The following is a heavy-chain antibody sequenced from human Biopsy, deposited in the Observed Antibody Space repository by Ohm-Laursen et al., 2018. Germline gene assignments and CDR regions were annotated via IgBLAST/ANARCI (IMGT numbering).Heavy chain of an antibody. D-gene: IGHD2-2*02. V-gene: IGHV4-59*08. CDR3: ASMPAAIHEPNYSYYGMHV. J-gene: IGHJ6*02. Sequence: GTLSLTWAVSGGSIGSFFWSWIRQPPGKGLEWIGYIYYSGSINYNPSLKGRVTISLDTSKNQFSLKLSSVTAADTAVYYCASMPAAIHEPNYSYYGMHVWGQGTTVTVSS. CDR1: GGSIGSFF. CDR2: IYYSGSI.